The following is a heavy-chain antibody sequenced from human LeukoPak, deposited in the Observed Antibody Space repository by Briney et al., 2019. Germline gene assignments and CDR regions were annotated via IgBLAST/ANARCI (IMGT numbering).Heavy chain of an antibody. Sequence: PGGPLRLSCAASGFTFSSYWMTWVRQAPGKGLEWVANIKQDGTEKYCVDSVKGRFTISRDNAKNSLYLQMNSLRAEDTAVYYCARDRCSRTSCFIDYWGQGTLVTVSS. CDR1: GFTFSSYW. J-gene: IGHJ4*02. V-gene: IGHV3-7*04. CDR2: IKQDGTEK. D-gene: IGHD2-2*01. CDR3: ARDRCSRTSCFIDY.